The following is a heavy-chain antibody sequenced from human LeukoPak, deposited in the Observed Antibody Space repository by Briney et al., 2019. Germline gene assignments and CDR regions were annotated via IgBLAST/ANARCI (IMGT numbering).Heavy chain of an antibody. D-gene: IGHD1-26*01. CDR2: ISSNSSTI. Sequence: PGGSLRLSCAAPGFTFSSYSMTWVRQAPGKGLEWVSSISSNSSTIYYAESVKGGFTISRDNAKNSLCLQMNSLRAEDTAVYYWARDTNRGFDYWGQGTLVSVSS. J-gene: IGHJ4*02. CDR3: ARDTNRGFDY. V-gene: IGHV3-48*01. CDR1: GFTFSSYS.